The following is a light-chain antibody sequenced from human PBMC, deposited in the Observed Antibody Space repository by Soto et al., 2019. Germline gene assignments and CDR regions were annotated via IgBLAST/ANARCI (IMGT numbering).Light chain of an antibody. V-gene: IGLV2-23*01. J-gene: IGLJ2*01. CDR1: SSDVASYDL. CDR3: CSYVGSSSPAI. CDR2: EGT. Sequence: QSVLTQPASVSGSPGQSITISCTGTSSDVASYDLVSWYQQHPGKAPKLMIYEGTKRPSGVSDRFSGSNSGNTASLTISGLQAEDEGDYYCCSYVGSSSPAIFGGGTKVTV.